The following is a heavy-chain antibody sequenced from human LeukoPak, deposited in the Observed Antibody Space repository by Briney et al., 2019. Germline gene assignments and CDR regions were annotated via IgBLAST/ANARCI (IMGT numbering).Heavy chain of an antibody. CDR2: VNPSGGST. CDR3: AREDREPNDSSGYYGYYGMDV. Sequence: RASVKVSCKASGYTFTSYYMHWVRQAPGQGLEWTGIVNPSGGSTSYAQKFQGRVTMTRDTSTSTVYMELSSLRSEDTAVYYCAREDREPNDSSGYYGYYGMDVWGQGTTVTVSS. CDR1: GYTFTSYY. V-gene: IGHV1-46*01. J-gene: IGHJ6*02. D-gene: IGHD3-22*01.